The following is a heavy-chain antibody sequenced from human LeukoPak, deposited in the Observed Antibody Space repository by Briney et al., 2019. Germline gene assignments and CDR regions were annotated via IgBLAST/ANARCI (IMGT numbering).Heavy chain of an antibody. D-gene: IGHD2-2*01. CDR2: IKQDGSEK. CDR3: AREGSSAISHAADF. J-gene: IGHJ4*02. V-gene: IGHV3-7*01. Sequence: GGSLRLSCAASGFSFGNYWMIWVRQAPGKGLEWVANIKQDGSEKYYVDSVRGRLTIPRDNAKNSLYLQMNSLRAEDTAVYYCAREGSSAISHAADFWGQGTLVTVSS. CDR1: GFSFGNYW.